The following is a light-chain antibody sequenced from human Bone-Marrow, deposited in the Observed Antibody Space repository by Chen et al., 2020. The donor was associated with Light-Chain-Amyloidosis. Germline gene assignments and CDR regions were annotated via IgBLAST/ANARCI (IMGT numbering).Light chain of an antibody. CDR1: QSLVHSDGNIY. CDR2: KVS. V-gene: IGKV2-30*02. CDR3: MQGSHWLHT. Sequence: DVVMTQSPLSLPVTLGQPAAISCRSSQSLVHSDGNIYLNWLQQRPGQSPRRLIYKVSNRDSGIPDRFSGSGSDTDCTLRISRVEAEDVAIYYCMQGSHWLHTFGQGTKIEIK. J-gene: IGKJ2*01.